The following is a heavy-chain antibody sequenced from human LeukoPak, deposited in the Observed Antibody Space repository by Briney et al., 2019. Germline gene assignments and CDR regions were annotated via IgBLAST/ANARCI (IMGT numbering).Heavy chain of an antibody. CDR3: ARSSYDILTGYYKPLDY. CDR2: IIPIFGTA. D-gene: IGHD3-9*01. V-gene: IGHV1-69*13. CDR1: GGTFSSYA. Sequence: EASVKFSCKASGGTFSSYAISWVRQAPGQGLEWMGGIIPIFGTANYAQKFQGRVTITADESTSTAYMELSSLRSEDTAVYYCARSSYDILTGYYKPLDYWGQGTLVTASS. J-gene: IGHJ4*02.